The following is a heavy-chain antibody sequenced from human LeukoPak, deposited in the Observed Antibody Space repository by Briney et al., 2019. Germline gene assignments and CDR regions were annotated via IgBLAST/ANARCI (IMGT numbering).Heavy chain of an antibody. J-gene: IGHJ4*02. CDR3: ARDHRRSVAGKSYFDY. V-gene: IGHV1-46*01. CDR1: GYIFRTHW. CDR2: INPSGGFT. Sequence: ASVKFSCKASGYIFRTHWIHCVRQAPGQGLEWMGIINPSGGFTSYAQKLQGRVTVTRDMSTSTVYMELSNLRSEDTAVYYCARDHRRSVAGKSYFDYWGQGTLVTVSS. D-gene: IGHD6-19*01.